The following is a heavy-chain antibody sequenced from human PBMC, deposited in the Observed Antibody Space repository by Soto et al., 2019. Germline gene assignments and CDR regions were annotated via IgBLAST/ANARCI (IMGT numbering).Heavy chain of an antibody. CDR3: ASKQLVLGDGFDI. CDR2: ISGSGGST. D-gene: IGHD6-13*01. V-gene: IGHV3-23*01. J-gene: IGHJ3*02. Sequence: GGSLRLSCAASGFTFSSYAMSWVRQAPGKGLEWVSAISGSGGSTYYADSVKGRFTISRDNSKNTLYLQMNSLRAEDTAVYYCASKQLVLGDGFDIWGQGTMVTVSS. CDR1: GFTFSSYA.